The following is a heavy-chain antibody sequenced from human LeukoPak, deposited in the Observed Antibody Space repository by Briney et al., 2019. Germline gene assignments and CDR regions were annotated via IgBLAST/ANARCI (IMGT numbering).Heavy chain of an antibody. CDR1: GFTFSSYS. Sequence: GGSLRLSCAASGFTFSSYSMNWVRQAPGKGLEWVSSISSSSSYIYYADSVKGRFTISRDNAKNSLYLQMNSLGAEDTAVYYCARAGYPKGEYYYYGMDVWGQGTTVTVSS. CDR3: ARAGYPKGEYYYYGMDV. D-gene: IGHD3-16*02. J-gene: IGHJ6*02. V-gene: IGHV3-21*01. CDR2: ISSSSSYI.